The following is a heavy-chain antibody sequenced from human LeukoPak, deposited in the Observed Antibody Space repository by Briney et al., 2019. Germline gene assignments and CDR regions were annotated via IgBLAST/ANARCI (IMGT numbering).Heavy chain of an antibody. J-gene: IGHJ5*02. V-gene: IGHV1-69*04. Sequence: PGASVNVSCKASGGTFSSYAISWVRQAPGQGLEWMGRIIPILGIANYAQKFQGRVTITADKSTSTAYMELSSLRSEDTAVYYCARGTTTVTNNWFDPWGQGTLVTVSS. D-gene: IGHD4-17*01. CDR1: GGTFSSYA. CDR3: ARGTTTVTNNWFDP. CDR2: IIPILGIA.